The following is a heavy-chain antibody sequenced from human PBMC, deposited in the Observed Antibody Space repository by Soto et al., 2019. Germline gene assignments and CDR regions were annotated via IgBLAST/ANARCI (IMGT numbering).Heavy chain of an antibody. J-gene: IGHJ5*02. CDR1: AYTFTGYY. CDR3: ARGTYYYGSGSYYYNWFDP. D-gene: IGHD3-10*01. CDR2: INPNSGGT. Sequence: ASVKVSCNASAYTFTGYYIHWVRQAPGQGLEWVGWINPNSGGTNYAQKFQGWVTMTRDTSISTAYMELSRLRSDDTAVYYCARGTYYYGSGSYYYNWFDPWGQGTLVTSPQ. V-gene: IGHV1-2*04.